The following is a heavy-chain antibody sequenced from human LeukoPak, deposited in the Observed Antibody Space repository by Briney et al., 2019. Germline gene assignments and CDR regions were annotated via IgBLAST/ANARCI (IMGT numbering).Heavy chain of an antibody. Sequence: GGSLRLSCVASGFTFSDYYMGWVRQAPGRALEWVSSITTSGTYIFYADSVKGRFTISRDNAKNSLYLQMNSLGPEDTAVYYCARDPYSGNYGNYYYYYMDVWGKGTTVTISS. J-gene: IGHJ6*03. CDR2: ITTSGTYI. D-gene: IGHD1-26*01. CDR3: ARDPYSGNYGNYYYYYMDV. CDR1: GFTFSDYY. V-gene: IGHV3-21*01.